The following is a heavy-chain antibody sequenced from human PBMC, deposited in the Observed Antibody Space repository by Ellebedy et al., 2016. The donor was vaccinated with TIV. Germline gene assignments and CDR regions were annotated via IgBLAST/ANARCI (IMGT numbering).Heavy chain of an antibody. J-gene: IGHJ4*02. CDR3: TTEAAAGTPSHFDY. CDR1: GFTFSNAW. CDR2: IKSKTDGGTT. V-gene: IGHV3-15*07. Sequence: GGSLRLSCAASGFTFSNAWMNWVRQAPGKGLEWVGRIKSKTDGGTTDYAAPVKGRFTISRDDSKNTLYLQMNSLKTEDTAVYYCTTEAAAGTPSHFDYWGQGTLVTVSS. D-gene: IGHD6-13*01.